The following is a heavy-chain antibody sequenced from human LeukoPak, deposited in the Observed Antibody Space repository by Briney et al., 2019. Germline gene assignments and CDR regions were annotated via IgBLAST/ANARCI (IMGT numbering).Heavy chain of an antibody. CDR1: GGSISSGGYS. Sequence: SQTLSLTCAVSGGSISSGGYSWSWIRQPPGKGLEWIGYIYHSGSTYYNPSLKSRAAISVDTSKNQFSLKLSSVTAADTAVYYCAVYCSSTSCYWEYFDYWGQGTLVTVSS. V-gene: IGHV4-30-2*01. CDR3: AVYCSSTSCYWEYFDY. J-gene: IGHJ4*02. D-gene: IGHD2-2*01. CDR2: IYHSGST.